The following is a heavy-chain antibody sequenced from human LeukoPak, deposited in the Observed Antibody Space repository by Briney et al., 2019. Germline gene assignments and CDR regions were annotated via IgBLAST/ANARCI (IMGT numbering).Heavy chain of an antibody. J-gene: IGHJ4*02. D-gene: IGHD3-22*01. V-gene: IGHV1-2*02. CDR2: INPNSGGT. CDR3: ARLSGAYYYDSSGYDDY. CDR1: GYTFTGYY. Sequence: ASVTVSYKASGYTFTGYYMHWVRQAPGQGLEWMGWINPNSGGTNYAQKFQGRVTMTRDTSISTAYMELSRLRSDDTAVYYCARLSGAYYYDSSGYDDYWGQGTLVTVSS.